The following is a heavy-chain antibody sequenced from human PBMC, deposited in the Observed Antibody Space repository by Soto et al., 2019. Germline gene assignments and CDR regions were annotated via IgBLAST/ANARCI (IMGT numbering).Heavy chain of an antibody. CDR3: AKSSSRAHYYAMDV. J-gene: IGHJ6*02. Sequence: LRLSCAASGFTFSSYAMNWVRQAPGKGLEWVAGVSASGGGTSYADSVKGRFTISRDNSKDTLYLQMNSLRAEDTAVYYCAKSSSRAHYYAMDVWGQGTTVTVYS. V-gene: IGHV3-23*01. CDR2: VSASGGGT. CDR1: GFTFSSYA. D-gene: IGHD2-2*01.